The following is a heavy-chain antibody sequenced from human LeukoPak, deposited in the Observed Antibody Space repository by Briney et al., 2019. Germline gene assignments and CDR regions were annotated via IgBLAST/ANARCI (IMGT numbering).Heavy chain of an antibody. J-gene: IGHJ4*02. D-gene: IGHD3-22*01. CDR3: ARQYSSGYYYYFDY. V-gene: IGHV3-21*01. Sequence: GGSLRLSCAASGFTFSSYSMNWVRQAPGKGLEWVSSISSSSSYIYYADSVKGRFTISRDNAKNSLYLQVNSLRAEDTAVYYCARQYSSGYYYYFDYWGQGTLVTVSS. CDR2: ISSSSSYI. CDR1: GFTFSSYS.